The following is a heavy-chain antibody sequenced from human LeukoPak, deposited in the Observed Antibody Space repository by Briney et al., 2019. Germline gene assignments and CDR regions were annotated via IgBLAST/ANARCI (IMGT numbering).Heavy chain of an antibody. CDR3: ARDLDWILFDY. V-gene: IGHV3-74*03. D-gene: IGHD3-9*01. J-gene: IGHJ4*02. CDR2: VRPEGTTT. CDR1: GFTFSTYW. Sequence: GGSLRLSCAASGFTFSTYWMHWVRQAPGKGLVWVSRVRPEGTTTAYADSVKGRFTISRDNAKNTLFLQMNSLSAEDTAVYYCARDLDWILFDYWGQGTLVTVSS.